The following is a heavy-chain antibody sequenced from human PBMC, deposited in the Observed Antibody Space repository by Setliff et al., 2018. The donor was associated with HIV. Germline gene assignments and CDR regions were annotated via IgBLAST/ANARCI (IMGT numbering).Heavy chain of an antibody. D-gene: IGHD6-19*01. Sequence: ASVKVSCKTSGYTFDAKYIHWARQAPGQGLEWMGWINPNSGGTKYARKFQGRVTMTRDTSISTDYMELNSLRSDDTAVYYCATIKVAGTGACDIWGQGTMVTVS. CDR1: GYTFDAKY. V-gene: IGHV1-2*02. CDR3: ATIKVAGTGACDI. J-gene: IGHJ3*02. CDR2: INPNSGGT.